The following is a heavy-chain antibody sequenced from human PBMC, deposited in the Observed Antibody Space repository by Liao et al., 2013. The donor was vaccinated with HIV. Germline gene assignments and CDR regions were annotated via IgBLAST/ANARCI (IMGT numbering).Heavy chain of an antibody. D-gene: IGHD4-11*01. CDR1: GGSINSYY. CDR2: IFNSGTT. CDR3: ARGRVQLLYPYFDN. V-gene: IGHV4-59*12. J-gene: IGHJ4*01. Sequence: QVQLQQSGPGLVKPSETLSLTCTVSGGSINSYYWSWIRQPPGKGLEWIGYIFNSGTTNYHPSLRSRVVISVDTSKNQFSLKLNTVTAADTAVYFCARGRVQLLYPYFDNWGPESWSPSL.